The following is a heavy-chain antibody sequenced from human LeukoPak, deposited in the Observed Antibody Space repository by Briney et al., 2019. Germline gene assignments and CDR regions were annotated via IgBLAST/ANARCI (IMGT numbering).Heavy chain of an antibody. CDR2: ISGSGDTT. D-gene: IGHD5-18*01. V-gene: IGHV3-23*01. Sequence: GGSLRLSCAASGFTFSIYSMNWVRQAPGKGLEWVSVISGSGDTTYYADSVKGRFTISRDNSKNTLYLQMNSLRAEDTAVYYCAAARVPEYFQHWGQGTLVTVSS. CDR1: GFTFSIYS. J-gene: IGHJ1*01. CDR3: AAARVPEYFQH.